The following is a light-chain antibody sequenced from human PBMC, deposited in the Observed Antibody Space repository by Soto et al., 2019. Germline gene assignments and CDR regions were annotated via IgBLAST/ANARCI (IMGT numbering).Light chain of an antibody. CDR1: SGHDRYA. Sequence: QSVLTQSPFASASLGASVKFTCTLSSGHDRYAVAWNQQQPEEGPRYLLKINSDGSQTKGDGIPDRFSGSTSGSERYLTISSLQSDDEADYSCQTWDTGMGVFGAGTKVTVL. CDR2: INSDGSQ. CDR3: QTWDTGMGV. J-gene: IGLJ3*02. V-gene: IGLV4-69*01.